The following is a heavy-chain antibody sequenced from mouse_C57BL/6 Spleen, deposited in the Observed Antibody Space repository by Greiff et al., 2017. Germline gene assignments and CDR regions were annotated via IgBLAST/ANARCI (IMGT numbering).Heavy chain of an antibody. J-gene: IGHJ4*01. D-gene: IGHD2-10*01. CDR3: ARTLLYYAMDY. Sequence: EVQLQQSGPGMVKPSQSLSLTCTVTGYSITSGYDWHWIRHFPGNKLEWMGYISYSGSTNYNPSLKSRISITHDTSKNHFFLKVNSVTTKDTATYYCARTLLYYAMDYWGQGTSVTVSS. CDR1: GYSITSGYD. CDR2: ISYSGST. V-gene: IGHV3-1*01.